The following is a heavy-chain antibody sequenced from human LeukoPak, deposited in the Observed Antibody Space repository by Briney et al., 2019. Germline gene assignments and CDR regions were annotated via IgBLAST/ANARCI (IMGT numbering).Heavy chain of an antibody. CDR3: ARGPKTVMEIDY. D-gene: IGHD5-18*01. Sequence: PSETLSLTCTVSGASISSRSNYWGWIRQPAGKGLEWIGRIYSTGITNHNPSLKSRVTMSVDTSKNQFFVKLRAVTAADTAVYYCARGPKTVMEIDYWGQGTLVTVSS. CDR2: IYSTGIT. CDR1: GASISSRSNY. V-gene: IGHV4-61*02. J-gene: IGHJ4*02.